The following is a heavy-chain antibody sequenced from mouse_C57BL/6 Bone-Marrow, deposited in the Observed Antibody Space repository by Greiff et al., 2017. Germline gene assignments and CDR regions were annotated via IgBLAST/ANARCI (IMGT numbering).Heavy chain of an antibody. CDR1: GYTFTSYT. D-gene: IGHD1-1*01. CDR2: INPSSGYT. Sequence: QVQLQQSGAELARPGASVKMSCKASGYTFTSYTMHWVKQRPGQGLEWIGYINPSSGYTKYNQKFKDKATLTADKSSSTAYMQLGSLTSEDSAVYYCARTTTVVPYYFDYGGRGTTLTVSS. CDR3: ARTTTVVPYYFDY. J-gene: IGHJ2*01. V-gene: IGHV1-4*01.